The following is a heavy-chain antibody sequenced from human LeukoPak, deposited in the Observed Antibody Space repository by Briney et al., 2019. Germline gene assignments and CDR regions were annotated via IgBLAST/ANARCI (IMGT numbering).Heavy chain of an antibody. CDR1: GYTFTSYG. D-gene: IGHD3-22*01. CDR3: ARDTYYYDSSGYYAFDY. Sequence: ASVKVSCKASGYTFTSYGISWVRQAPGQGLEWTGWISAYNGNTNYAQKLQGRVTMTTDTSTSTAYMELRSLRSDDTAVYYCARDTYYYDSSGYYAFDYWGQGTLVTVSS. CDR2: ISAYNGNT. V-gene: IGHV1-18*01. J-gene: IGHJ4*02.